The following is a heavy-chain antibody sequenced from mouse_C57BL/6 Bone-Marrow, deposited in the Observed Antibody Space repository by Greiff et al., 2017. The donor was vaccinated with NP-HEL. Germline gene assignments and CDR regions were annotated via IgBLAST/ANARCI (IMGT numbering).Heavy chain of an antibody. J-gene: IGHJ3*01. CDR3: ARRGYYGSSYRNWFAY. V-gene: IGHV1-81*01. Sequence: QVQLKQSGAELARPGASVKLSCKASGYTFTSYGISWVKQRTGQGLEWIGEIYPRSGNPYYNEKFKGKATLTADKSSSTAYMELRSLTSEDAAVYFCARRGYYGSSYRNWFAYWGQGTLVTVSA. D-gene: IGHD1-1*01. CDR2: IYPRSGNP. CDR1: GYTFTSYG.